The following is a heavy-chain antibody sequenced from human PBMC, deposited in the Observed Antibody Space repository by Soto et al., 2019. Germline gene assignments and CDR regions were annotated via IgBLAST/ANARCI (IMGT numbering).Heavy chain of an antibody. Sequence: EVQLVESGGGLVQPGGSLRLSCAASGFTFSSYWMHWVRQAPGKGLVWVSRINSDGSSTSYADSVKGRFTISRDNAKNTLYLQMNSLRAEDTAVYYCAREVRGWKLTYYFDYWGQGTLVTVSS. CDR3: AREVRGWKLTYYFDY. V-gene: IGHV3-74*01. J-gene: IGHJ4*02. D-gene: IGHD1-26*01. CDR1: GFTFSSYW. CDR2: INSDGSST.